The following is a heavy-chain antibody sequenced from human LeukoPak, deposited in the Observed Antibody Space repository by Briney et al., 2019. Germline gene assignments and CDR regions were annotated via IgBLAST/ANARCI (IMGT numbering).Heavy chain of an antibody. Sequence: GGSLRLSCVASGFTFSNYWMSWVRQAPGKGLEWVANIKQDGSEKYYVDSVKGRFTISRDNAKNSLYLQMNSLRAEDTAVYYCASSTSYYDFWSGYPGAFDIWGQGTMVTVSS. CDR2: IKQDGSEK. CDR1: GFTFSNYW. V-gene: IGHV3-7*01. J-gene: IGHJ3*02. CDR3: ASSTSYYDFWSGYPGAFDI. D-gene: IGHD3-3*01.